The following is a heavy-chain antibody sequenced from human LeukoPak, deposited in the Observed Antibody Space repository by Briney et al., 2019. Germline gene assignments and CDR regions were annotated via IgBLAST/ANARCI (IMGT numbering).Heavy chain of an antibody. V-gene: IGHV1-2*02. D-gene: IGHD1-26*01. Sequence: ASVKVSCKVSGYTFTGYYMHWVRQAPGQGLEWMGWINPNSGGTNYAQKFQGRVTMTRDTSISTAYMELSRLRSDDTAVYYCARGGWELPPRDYFDYWGQGTLVTVSS. CDR1: GYTFTGYY. CDR2: INPNSGGT. J-gene: IGHJ4*02. CDR3: ARGGWELPPRDYFDY.